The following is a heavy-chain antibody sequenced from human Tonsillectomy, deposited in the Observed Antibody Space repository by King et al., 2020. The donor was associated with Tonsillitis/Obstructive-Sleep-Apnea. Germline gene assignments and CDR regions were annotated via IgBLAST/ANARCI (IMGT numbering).Heavy chain of an antibody. CDR2: NSWNSGSI. Sequence: VQLVESGGGLVQPGRSLRLSCAASGFTFDNYAMHWVRQAPGKGLEWVSGNSWNSGSIGYADSVKGRFTISRDNAKNSLYLQMNSLRAEDTALYYCAKGGGRGVVVPNWFDPWGQGTLVTVSS. CDR3: AKGGGRGVVVPNWFDP. J-gene: IGHJ5*02. CDR1: GFTFDNYA. D-gene: IGHD2-15*01. V-gene: IGHV3-9*01.